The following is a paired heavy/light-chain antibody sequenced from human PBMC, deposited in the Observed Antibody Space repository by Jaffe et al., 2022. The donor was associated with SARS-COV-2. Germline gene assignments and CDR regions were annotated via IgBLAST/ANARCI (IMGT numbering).Heavy chain of an antibody. D-gene: IGHD1-26*01. CDR2: IDWNSGII. J-gene: IGHJ6*03. Sequence: EVQLVESGGGLVQPGRSLRLSCAASGFTFEDYAIHWVRQDPGKGLEWVSGIDWNSGIIGYADSVQGRFTISRDNAKNSLYLQMNSLRVEDTALYYCAKGEEQKARNYYDYYMDVWGKGITVTVSS. V-gene: IGHV3-9*01. CDR3: AKGEEQKARNYYDYYMDV. CDR1: GFTFEDYA.
Light chain of an antibody. CDR3: QQSYSGPLT. V-gene: IGKV1-39*01. Sequence: DIQMTQSPSSLSASVGDRVTFTCRADQSISSFLNWYQQKPGKAPKLLIYSASSLQSGVPSRFSGSGSGTDFTLTISSLQPEDFATYYCQQSYSGPLTFGGGTKVESK. CDR1: QSISSF. CDR2: SAS. J-gene: IGKJ4*01.